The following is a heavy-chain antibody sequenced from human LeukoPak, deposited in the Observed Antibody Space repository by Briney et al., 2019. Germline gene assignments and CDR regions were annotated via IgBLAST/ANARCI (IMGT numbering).Heavy chain of an antibody. CDR1: GFTFGSYA. J-gene: IGHJ4*02. V-gene: IGHV3-23*01. CDR3: ARDSRGSYHFDY. D-gene: IGHD1-26*01. Sequence: GGSLRLSCAASGFTFGSYAMSWVRQAPGKGLEWVSAITGSGATTYYAESVKGRFTISRDNSKNTLYLQMNSLRAEDTAVYYCARDSRGSYHFDYWGQGTLVTVSS. CDR2: ITGSGATT.